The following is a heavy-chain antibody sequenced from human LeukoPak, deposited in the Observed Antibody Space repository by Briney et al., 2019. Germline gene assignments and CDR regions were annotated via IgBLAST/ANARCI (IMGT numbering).Heavy chain of an antibody. V-gene: IGHV5-51*01. Sequence: GESLKISCKGSGYSFTSYWTGWVRQMPGKGLEWMGIIYPGDSDTRYSPSFQGQVTISADKSISTAYLQWSSLKASDTAMYYCARRTLDVVVPAAPDFDYWGQGTLVTVSS. J-gene: IGHJ4*02. CDR2: IYPGDSDT. D-gene: IGHD2-2*01. CDR3: ARRTLDVVVPAAPDFDY. CDR1: GYSFTSYW.